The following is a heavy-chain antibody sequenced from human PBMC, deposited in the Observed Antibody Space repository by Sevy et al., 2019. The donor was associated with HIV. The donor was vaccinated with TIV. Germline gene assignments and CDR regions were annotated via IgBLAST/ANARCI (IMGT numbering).Heavy chain of an antibody. CDR3: ARDRRTLNYYGSNGYNYYFDY. V-gene: IGHV3-21*01. CDR1: GFTFSTYN. D-gene: IGHD3-22*01. J-gene: IGHJ4*02. CDR2: ITDSSNYI. Sequence: GGSLRLSCAASGFTFSTYNMNWVRQAPGKGLEWVSSITDSSNYIYHADSVKGRFTISRDNAKNSLYLQMNSLRAEDTAVYFCARDRRTLNYYGSNGYNYYFDYWGQGTLVTVSS.